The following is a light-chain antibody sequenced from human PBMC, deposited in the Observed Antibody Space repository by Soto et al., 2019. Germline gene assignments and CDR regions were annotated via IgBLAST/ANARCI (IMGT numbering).Light chain of an antibody. Sequence: QSVLTQPPSASGSPGQSVTISCTGTSXDVGDNYVSWHQQHLGKAPKLIIYEVSQRPSGVPDRFSGSKSGNTASLTVSGLQTEDEADYYCSAYAGSNNFVFGSGTKVTVL. J-gene: IGLJ1*01. CDR1: SXDVGDNY. CDR3: SAYAGSNNFV. CDR2: EVS. V-gene: IGLV2-8*01.